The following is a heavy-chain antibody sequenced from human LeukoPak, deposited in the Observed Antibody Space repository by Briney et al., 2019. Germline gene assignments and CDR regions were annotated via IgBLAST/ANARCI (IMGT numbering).Heavy chain of an antibody. J-gene: IGHJ5*02. Sequence: GASVKVSCKASGYTFTSYDINWVRQATGQGLEWMGWMNPNNGNTGYAQKFQGRVTITRNTSISTAYMELSSLRSEDTAVYYCARGTSHRYGDYINWFDPWGQGTLVTVSS. CDR2: MNPNNGNT. CDR1: GYTFTSYD. CDR3: ARGTSHRYGDYINWFDP. V-gene: IGHV1-8*03. D-gene: IGHD4-17*01.